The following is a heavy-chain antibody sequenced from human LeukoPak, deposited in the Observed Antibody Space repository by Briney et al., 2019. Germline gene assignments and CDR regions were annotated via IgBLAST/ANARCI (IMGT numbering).Heavy chain of an antibody. CDR2: ISAYNGDT. CDR3: ARDMTRGYYYGMDV. V-gene: IGHV1-18*01. Sequence: GASVKVSCEASGYTFTSYGISWVRQAPGQGLEWLGWISAYNGDTNYAQKLQGRVTMTTDTSTSTAYMELRSLRSDDTAVYYCARDMTRGYYYGMDVWGQGTTVTVSS. J-gene: IGHJ6*02. CDR1: GYTFTSYG.